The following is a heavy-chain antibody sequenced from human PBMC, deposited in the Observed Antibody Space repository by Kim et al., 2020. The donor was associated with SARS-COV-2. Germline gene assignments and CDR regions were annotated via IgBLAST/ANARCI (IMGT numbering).Heavy chain of an antibody. CDR2: IYYSGST. V-gene: IGHV4-59*13. CDR1: GGSISSYY. D-gene: IGHD3-9*01. J-gene: IGHJ3*02. CDR3: AKTPIPTNNFDGGAFHI. Sequence: SETLSLTCTVSGGSISSYYWSWIRQPPGKGLEWIGYIYYSGSTNYNPSLKSRVTISVDTSKNQFSLKLSSVTAADTAVYYCAKTPIPTNNFDGGAFHIWGQGTMVTVSS.